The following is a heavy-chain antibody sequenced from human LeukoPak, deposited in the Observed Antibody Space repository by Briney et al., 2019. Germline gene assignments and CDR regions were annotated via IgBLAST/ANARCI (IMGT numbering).Heavy chain of an antibody. J-gene: IGHJ5*02. D-gene: IGHD3-10*01. CDR2: IKQDGSEK. CDR3: ARGIWFGHNWFDP. CDR1: GFTFSSYW. V-gene: IGHV3-7*03. Sequence: GGSLRLSCAASGFTFSSYWMSWVRQAPGKGLEWVANIKQDGSEKYYVDSVKGRFTISRDNAKNSLYLQMNSLRAEDTAVYYCARGIWFGHNWFDPWGQRTLVTVSS.